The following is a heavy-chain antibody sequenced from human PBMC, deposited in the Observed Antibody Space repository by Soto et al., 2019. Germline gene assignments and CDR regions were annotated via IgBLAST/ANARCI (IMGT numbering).Heavy chain of an antibody. Sequence: QVQLVESGGGVVQPGRSLRLSCAASGFTFSSYGMHWVRQAPGKGLEWVAVISYDGSNKYYADSVKGRFTISRDNSKNTLYLQMNSLRAEVTAVYYCAKTPLSSGVGRFDPWGQGTLVTVSS. CDR1: GFTFSSYG. J-gene: IGHJ5*02. V-gene: IGHV3-30*18. CDR2: ISYDGSNK. D-gene: IGHD2-15*01. CDR3: AKTPLSSGVGRFDP.